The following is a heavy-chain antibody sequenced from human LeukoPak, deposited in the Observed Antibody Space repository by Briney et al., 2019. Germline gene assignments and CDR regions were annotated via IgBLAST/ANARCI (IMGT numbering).Heavy chain of an antibody. CDR1: GYTFTGYY. D-gene: IGHD3-22*01. Sequence: ASVKASCKASGYTFTGYYMHWVRQAPGQGLEWMGWINPNSGGTSYAQKFQGRVTMTRDTSISTAYMELSRLRSDDTAVYYCARVVDSSGYWGQGTLVTVSS. J-gene: IGHJ4*02. CDR3: ARVVDSSGY. V-gene: IGHV1-2*02. CDR2: INPNSGGT.